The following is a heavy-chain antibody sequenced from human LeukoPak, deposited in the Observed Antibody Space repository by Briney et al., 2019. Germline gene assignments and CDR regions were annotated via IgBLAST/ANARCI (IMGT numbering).Heavy chain of an antibody. D-gene: IGHD6-6*01. CDR2: ISAYNGDT. Sequence: ASVKVSCKASGYTFTSYAMHWVRQAPGQGLEWMGWISAYNGDTNYAQKVQGRVTMTTNTSTSTAHMELRSLRSDDTAVYYCARDWDYSSSSDCFDYWGQGTLVTVSS. CDR1: GYTFTSYA. J-gene: IGHJ4*02. CDR3: ARDWDYSSSSDCFDY. V-gene: IGHV1-18*01.